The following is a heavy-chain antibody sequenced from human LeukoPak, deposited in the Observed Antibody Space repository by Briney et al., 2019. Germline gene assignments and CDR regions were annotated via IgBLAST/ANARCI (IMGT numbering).Heavy chain of an antibody. CDR3: AKAHKMTTVTTGMDY. D-gene: IGHD4-17*01. V-gene: IGHV3-23*01. Sequence: GGSLRLSCAAFGFTFSSYAMSWVRQAPGKGLEWVSAISGSGGSTYYADSVKGRFTISRDNSKNTLYLQMNSLRAEDTAVYYCAKAHKMTTVTTGMDYWGQGTLVTVSS. J-gene: IGHJ4*02. CDR1: GFTFSSYA. CDR2: ISGSGGST.